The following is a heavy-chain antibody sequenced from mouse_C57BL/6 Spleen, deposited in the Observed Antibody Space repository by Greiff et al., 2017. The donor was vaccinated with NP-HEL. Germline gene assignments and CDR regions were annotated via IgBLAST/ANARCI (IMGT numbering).Heavy chain of an antibody. D-gene: IGHD2-2*01. CDR1: AYTFTSYW. CDR3: AYGYDGYWYFDV. V-gene: IGHV1-55*01. J-gene: IGHJ1*03. Sequence: QVQLQQPGAELVKPGAPVKMSCKPSAYTFTSYWITWVRQRPGQGLGWIGVIYPGIGSTNYNEKFKSKATLTVNTSSSTAYMQLSSLTSEDSAVYYWAYGYDGYWYFDVWGTGTTVTVSS. CDR2: IYPGIGST.